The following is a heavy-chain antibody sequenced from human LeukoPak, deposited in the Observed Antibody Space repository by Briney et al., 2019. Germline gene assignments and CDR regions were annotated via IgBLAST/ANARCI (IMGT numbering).Heavy chain of an antibody. Sequence: PGGSLRLSCVVSGFTFSNYWMSWVRQAPGKGLEWVANIKQDGSEKYYVDSVKGRFTISRDNAKNSLFLQMNSLRAEDTAVYYCARAPSKYYYGLDVWGQGTTVTVSS. J-gene: IGHJ6*02. CDR3: ARAPSKYYYGLDV. D-gene: IGHD4-11*01. CDR1: GFTFSNYW. CDR2: IKQDGSEK. V-gene: IGHV3-7*01.